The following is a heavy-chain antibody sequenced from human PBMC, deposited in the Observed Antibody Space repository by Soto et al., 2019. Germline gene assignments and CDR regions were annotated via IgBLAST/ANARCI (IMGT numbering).Heavy chain of an antibody. CDR3: AKGVNWNYASGVDY. D-gene: IGHD1-7*01. J-gene: IGHJ4*02. CDR1: GFTFSSYW. V-gene: IGHV3-7*03. Sequence: GGSLRLSCAASGFTFSSYWMSWVRQAPGKGLEWVANIKQDGSEKYYVDSVKGRFTISKDNAKNSLYLQMNSLRAEDTAVYYCAKGVNWNYASGVDYWGQGTLVTVSS. CDR2: IKQDGSEK.